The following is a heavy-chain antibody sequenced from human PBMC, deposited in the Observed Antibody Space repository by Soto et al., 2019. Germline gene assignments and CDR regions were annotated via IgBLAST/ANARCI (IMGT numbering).Heavy chain of an antibody. V-gene: IGHV1-69*06. CDR2: IIPIFGTA. D-gene: IGHD2-21*01. J-gene: IGHJ6*02. CDR3: ARDSYSGHYYYGMDV. Sequence: SVKVSCKASGGTFSSYAISWVRQAPGQGLEWMGGIIPIFGTANYAQKFQGRVTITADKSTSTAYMELSSLRSEDTAVYYCARDSYSGHYYYGMDVWGQGTTVTVSS. CDR1: GGTFSSYA.